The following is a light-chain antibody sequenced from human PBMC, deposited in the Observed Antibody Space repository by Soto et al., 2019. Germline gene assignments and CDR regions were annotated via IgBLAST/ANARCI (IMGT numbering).Light chain of an antibody. CDR3: QQSYSTPRT. J-gene: IGKJ1*01. CDR2: AAS. CDR1: QTISSY. V-gene: IGKV1-39*01. Sequence: DIQMTQSPSSLSASEGDRVTITCRASQTISSYLNWYQQKPGKAPKLLIYAASSLQSGVPSRFSGSGSGTDFTLTISSLQSEDSATYYCQQSYSTPRTFGQGTKVEIK.